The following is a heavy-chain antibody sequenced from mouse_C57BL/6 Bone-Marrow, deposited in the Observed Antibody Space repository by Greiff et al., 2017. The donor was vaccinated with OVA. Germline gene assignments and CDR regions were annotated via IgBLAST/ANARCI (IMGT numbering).Heavy chain of an antibody. J-gene: IGHJ2*01. Sequence: VQLQQSGAELVRPGASVKLSCTASGFNIKDDYMHWVKQRPEQGLEWIGWIDPENGDTEYASKFQGKATITADTSSNTAYLQLSSLTSEDTAVYYCTTDDDYDGNYWGQGTTLTVSS. V-gene: IGHV14-4*01. CDR2: IDPENGDT. CDR3: TTDDDYDGNY. CDR1: GFNIKDDY. D-gene: IGHD2-4*01.